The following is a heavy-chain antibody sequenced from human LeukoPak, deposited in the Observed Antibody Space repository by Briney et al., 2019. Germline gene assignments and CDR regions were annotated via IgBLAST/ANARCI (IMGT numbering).Heavy chain of an antibody. Sequence: GASVKVSCKASGYTFTGYYMHWVRQAPGQGLEWMGWINPNSGGTNYAQKFQGRVTMIRDTSISTAYMELSRLRSDDTAVYYCAETYDSSGYFRCWGQGTLVTVSS. CDR2: INPNSGGT. CDR3: AETYDSSGYFRC. V-gene: IGHV1-2*02. J-gene: IGHJ4*02. D-gene: IGHD3-22*01. CDR1: GYTFTGYY.